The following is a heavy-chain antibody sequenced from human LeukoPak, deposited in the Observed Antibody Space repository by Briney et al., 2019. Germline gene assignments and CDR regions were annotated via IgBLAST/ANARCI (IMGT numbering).Heavy chain of an antibody. J-gene: IGHJ4*02. V-gene: IGHV4-4*07. D-gene: IGHD3-22*01. Sequence: PSETLSLTCTVSGGPISSYYWSWIRQPAGKGLEWIGRIYTSGSTNYNPSLKSRVTMSVDTSKNQFSLKLSSVTAADTAVYYCARDSYYDSSGYYSRPFDYWGQGTLVTVSS. CDR3: ARDSYYDSSGYYSRPFDY. CDR2: IYTSGST. CDR1: GGPISSYY.